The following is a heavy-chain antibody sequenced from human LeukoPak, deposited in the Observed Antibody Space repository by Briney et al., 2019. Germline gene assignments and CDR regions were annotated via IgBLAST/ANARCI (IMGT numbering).Heavy chain of an antibody. CDR2: IRYYESNK. J-gene: IGHJ5*02. CDR3: AKKSGAAFYNWFDP. D-gene: IGHD1-26*01. Sequence: PGGSLRLSCAASGFTFSSFGMHWVRQAPGKGLEWVAYIRYYESNKKYADSLEGRFTISRDKSKNALYLQIDSLSPEDTAVYYCAKKSGAAFYNWFDPWGQGTLVTVSS. V-gene: IGHV3-30*02. CDR1: GFTFSSFG.